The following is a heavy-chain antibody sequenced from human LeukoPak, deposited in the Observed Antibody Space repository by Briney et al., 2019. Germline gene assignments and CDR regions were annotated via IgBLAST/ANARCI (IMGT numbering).Heavy chain of an antibody. CDR3: AREPYGSGSNDAFDI. CDR2: IYYSGST. CDR1: GGSISSSSYY. Sequence: SETLSLTCTVSGGSISSSSYYWGWIRQPPGKGLEWIGSIYYSGSTNYNPSLKSRVTISVDTSKNQFSLKLSSVTAADTAVYYCAREPYGSGSNDAFDIWGQGTMVTVSS. J-gene: IGHJ3*02. D-gene: IGHD3-10*01. V-gene: IGHV4-39*07.